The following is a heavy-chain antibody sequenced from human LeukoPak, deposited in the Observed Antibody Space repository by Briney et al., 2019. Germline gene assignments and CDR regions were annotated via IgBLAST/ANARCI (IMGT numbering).Heavy chain of an antibody. V-gene: IGHV1-46*01. J-gene: IGHJ4*02. CDR3: ARGSWWAAAGTGDY. CDR2: IYPRDGST. D-gene: IGHD6-13*01. Sequence: ASVKVSCKASGYTFTSNYIHWVRQAPGQGLEWMGMIYPRDGSTSYAQKFQGRVTVTRDTSTSTVHMELSGLRSEDTAVYYCARGSWWAAAGTGDYWGQGTLVTVSS. CDR1: GYTFTSNY.